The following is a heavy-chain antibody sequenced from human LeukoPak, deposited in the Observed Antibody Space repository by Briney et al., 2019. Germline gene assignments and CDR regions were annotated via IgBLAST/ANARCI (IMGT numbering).Heavy chain of an antibody. V-gene: IGHV3-23*01. D-gene: IGHD5-12*01. CDR3: AKDVEPLVDIVATTFDY. Sequence: GGTLRLSCAASGFTFSSYGMSWVRQAPGKGLEWVSAISGSGGSTYYADSVKGRFTISRDNSKNTLYLQMNSLRAEDTAVYYCAKDVEPLVDIVATTFDYWGQGTLVTVSS. CDR1: GFTFSSYG. CDR2: ISGSGGST. J-gene: IGHJ4*02.